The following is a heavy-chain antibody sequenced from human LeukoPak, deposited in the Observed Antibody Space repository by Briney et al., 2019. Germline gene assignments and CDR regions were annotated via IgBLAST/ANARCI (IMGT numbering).Heavy chain of an antibody. CDR2: FDPEDGET. CDR3: ATGYYYGSGSYAVAYYYYYMDV. J-gene: IGHJ6*03. CDR1: GYTLTELS. D-gene: IGHD3-10*01. Sequence: GASVKVSCKVSGYTLTELSMHWVRQAPGKGLEWMGDFDPEDGETIYAQKFQGRVTMTEDTSTDAAYMELSSLRSEDTAVYYCATGYYYGSGSYAVAYYYYYMDVWGKGTTVTVSS. V-gene: IGHV1-24*01.